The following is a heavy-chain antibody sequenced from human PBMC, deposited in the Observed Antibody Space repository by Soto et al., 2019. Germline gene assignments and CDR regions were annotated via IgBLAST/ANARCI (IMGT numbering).Heavy chain of an antibody. Sequence: ESGGGLVQPGGSLRLSCVASGFTLSPYWMNWVRQAPGKGLEWVANIKKDGSEKYYVDAVKGRFIISRDNAKNSLYLQMNYLTVEDTAVYYCARDADASGWYHYGFDVWGQGTIVTVSS. J-gene: IGHJ6*02. CDR3: ARDADASGWYHYGFDV. D-gene: IGHD6-19*01. CDR1: GFTLSPYW. CDR2: IKKDGSEK. V-gene: IGHV3-7*01.